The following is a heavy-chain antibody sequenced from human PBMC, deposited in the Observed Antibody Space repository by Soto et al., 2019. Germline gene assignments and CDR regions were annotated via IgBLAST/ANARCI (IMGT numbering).Heavy chain of an antibody. J-gene: IGHJ5*02. CDR2: INWNGGST. D-gene: IGHD6-13*01. CDR3: ARDHVAAAGTGWFDP. CDR1: GFTFDDYG. V-gene: IGHV3-20*01. Sequence: GGSLRLSCAASGFTFDDYGMSWVRQAPGKGLEWVSGINWNGGSTGYADSVKGRFTISRDNAKNSLYLQMNSLRAEDTALYHCARDHVAAAGTGWFDPWGQGTLVTVSS.